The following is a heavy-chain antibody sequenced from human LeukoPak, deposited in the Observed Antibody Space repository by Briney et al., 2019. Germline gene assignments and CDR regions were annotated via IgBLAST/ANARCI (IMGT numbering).Heavy chain of an antibody. CDR3: ARVSGVVLEAFDI. V-gene: IGHV4-30-4*08. Sequence: PSETLSLTCTVSGGSISSSSYYWGWIRQPPGNGLEWIGYIYYSGTTYNNPSLESRVTISVDTSKNQFSLRLTSVTAADTAVYYCARVSGVVLEAFDIWGQGTMVAVSS. CDR1: GGSISSSSYY. J-gene: IGHJ3*02. CDR2: IYYSGTT. D-gene: IGHD2-8*02.